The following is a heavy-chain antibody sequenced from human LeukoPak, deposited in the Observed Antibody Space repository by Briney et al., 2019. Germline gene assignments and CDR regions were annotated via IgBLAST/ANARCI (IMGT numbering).Heavy chain of an antibody. D-gene: IGHD3-10*01. CDR2: MNPNSGNT. J-gene: IGHJ4*02. CDR1: GYTFTSYD. CDR3: ARGRTVRGRVYFDY. V-gene: IGHV1-8*01. Sequence: ASVKVSCKASGYTFTSYDINWVRQATGQGLEWMGWMNPNSGNTGYAQKFQGRITMTRNTSISTAYMELSSLRSEDTAVYYCARGRTVRGRVYFDYWGQGTLVTVSS.